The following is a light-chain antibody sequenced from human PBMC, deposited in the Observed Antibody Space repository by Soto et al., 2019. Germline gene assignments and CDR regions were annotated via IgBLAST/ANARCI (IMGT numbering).Light chain of an antibody. J-gene: IGKJ1*01. CDR2: GAS. CDR1: QSFCRN. CDR3: QQYNNWPPWT. V-gene: IGKV3-15*01. Sequence: EIVMTQSPATLSVSPGERATLSCRASQSFCRNLAWYQQKPGQDPRLLIYGASTRPTGIPARFSGSGSGTEFTLTISSLQSEDFAVYYCQQYNNWPPWTFGQGTKVEIK.